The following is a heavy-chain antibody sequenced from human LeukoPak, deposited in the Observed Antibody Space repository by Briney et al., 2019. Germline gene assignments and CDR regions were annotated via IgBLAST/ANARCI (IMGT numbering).Heavy chain of an antibody. V-gene: IGHV4-59*01. CDR1: GGSISSYY. CDR2: IYYSGST. J-gene: IGHJ5*02. Sequence: SETLSLTCTVSGGSISSYYWSWIRQPPGKGLEWIGYIYYSGSTNYNPSLKSRVTISVDTSKNQFSLKLSSVTAADTAVYYCARVQGVDYDSRHGNWFDPWGRGTLVTVSS. CDR3: ARVQGVDYDSRHGNWFDP. D-gene: IGHD3-3*01.